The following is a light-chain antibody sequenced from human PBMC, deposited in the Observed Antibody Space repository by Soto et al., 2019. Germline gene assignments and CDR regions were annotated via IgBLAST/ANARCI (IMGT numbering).Light chain of an antibody. V-gene: IGKV3-20*01. Sequence: EIVLTQSPGTLSLSPGEGATLSCRASQSISSSFLAWYQQKPGQAPRLLISGASSRATGIPDRFSGSGSGTDFTLTINRLEPEDFAVYYCQQYHDTGTFGQGTKVDIK. CDR3: QQYHDTGT. CDR2: GAS. CDR1: QSISSSF. J-gene: IGKJ1*01.